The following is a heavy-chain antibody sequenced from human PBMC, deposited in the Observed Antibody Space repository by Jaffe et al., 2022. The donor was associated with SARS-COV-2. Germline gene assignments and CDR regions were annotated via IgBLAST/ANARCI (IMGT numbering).Heavy chain of an antibody. CDR2: ISYDGSNK. Sequence: QVQLVESGGGVVQPGRSLRLSCAASGFTFSSYGMHWVRQAPGKGLEWVAVISYDGSNKYYADSVKGRFTISRDNSKNTLYLQMNSLRAEDTAVYYCAKDLGSYYDFYYYGMDVWGQGTTVTVSS. CDR3: AKDLGSYYDFYYYGMDV. D-gene: IGHD1-26*01. V-gene: IGHV3-30*18. J-gene: IGHJ6*02. CDR1: GFTFSSYG.